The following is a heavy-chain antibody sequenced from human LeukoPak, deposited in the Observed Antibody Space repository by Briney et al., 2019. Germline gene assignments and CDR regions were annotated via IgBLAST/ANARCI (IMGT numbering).Heavy chain of an antibody. Sequence: PGGSLRLSCAASGFTVSSNYMSWVRQAPGKGLEWVSVIYSGGSTYYADSVKGRFTISRDNSKNTLYLQMNSLRAEDTAVYYCASSRGYCSGGSCYNFDYWGRGTLVSVSS. V-gene: IGHV3-53*01. CDR2: IYSGGST. CDR1: GFTVSSNY. CDR3: ASSRGYCSGGSCYNFDY. J-gene: IGHJ4*02. D-gene: IGHD2-15*01.